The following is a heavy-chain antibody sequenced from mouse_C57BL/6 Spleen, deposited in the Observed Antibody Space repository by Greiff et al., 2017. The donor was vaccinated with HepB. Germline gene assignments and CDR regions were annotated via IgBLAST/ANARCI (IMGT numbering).Heavy chain of an antibody. D-gene: IGHD2-4*01. J-gene: IGHJ3*01. CDR3: ALYYDYDEAWFAY. CDR1: GYTFTSYW. V-gene: IGHV1-52*01. CDR2: IDPSDSET. Sequence: QVQLKQPGAELVRPGSSVKLSCKASGYTFTSYWMHWVKQRPIQGLEWIGNIDPSDSETHYNQKFKDKATLTVDKSSSTAYMQLSSLTSEDSAVYYCALYYDYDEAWFAYWGQGTLVTVSA.